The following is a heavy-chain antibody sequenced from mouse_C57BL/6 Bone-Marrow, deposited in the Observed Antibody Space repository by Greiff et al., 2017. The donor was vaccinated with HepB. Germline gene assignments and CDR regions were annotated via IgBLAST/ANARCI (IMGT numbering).Heavy chain of an antibody. V-gene: IGHV14-4*01. D-gene: IGHD2-1*01. Sequence: VQLQQSGAELVRPGASVKLSCTASGFNIKDDYMHWVQQRPEQGLEWIGWIDPENGDTEYASKFQGKATITADTSSNTAYLQLSSLTSEDTAVYYCTIYGNYPYFDYWGQGTTLTVSS. J-gene: IGHJ2*01. CDR2: IDPENGDT. CDR3: TIYGNYPYFDY. CDR1: GFNIKDDY.